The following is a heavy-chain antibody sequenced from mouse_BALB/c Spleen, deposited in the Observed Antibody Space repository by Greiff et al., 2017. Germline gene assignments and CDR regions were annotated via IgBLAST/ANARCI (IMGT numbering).Heavy chain of an antibody. V-gene: IGHV1-69*01. CDR3: ARGLGNDLDY. D-gene: IGHD2-2*01. Sequence: QVQLQQSGAELVMPGASVKMSCKASGYTFTDYWMHWVKQRPGQGLEWIGAIDTSDSYTSYNQKFKGKATLTVDESSSTAYMQLSSLTSEDSAVYYCARGLGNDLDYWGQGTTLTVSA. CDR1: GYTFTDYW. CDR2: IDTSDSYT. J-gene: IGHJ2*01.